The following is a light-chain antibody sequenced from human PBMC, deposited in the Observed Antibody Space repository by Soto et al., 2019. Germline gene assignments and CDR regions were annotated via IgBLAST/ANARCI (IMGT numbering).Light chain of an antibody. V-gene: IGLV2-14*01. Sequence: QSVLTQPASVSGSPGQSLPISCTGTSSDVGGYNYVSWYQQHPGKAPKLLIYEVSDRPSGVSNRFSGSKSGNTASLTISGLQAEDEGDYYCSSYTSRTTLVFGNGTKLTVL. J-gene: IGLJ1*01. CDR2: EVS. CDR1: SSDVGGYNY. CDR3: SSYTSRTTLV.